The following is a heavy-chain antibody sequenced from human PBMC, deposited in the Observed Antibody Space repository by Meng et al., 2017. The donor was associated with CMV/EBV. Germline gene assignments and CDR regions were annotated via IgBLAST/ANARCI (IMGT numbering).Heavy chain of an antibody. Sequence: QVQPQGSGPGPGNPSQTPSLTCTVPGGSISSGDYYWSWIRQPPGKGLEWIGYIYYSGSTYYNPSLKSRVTISVDTSKNQFSLKLSSVTAADTAVYYCARVYCSGGSCYGNWFDPWGQGTLVTVSS. CDR3: ARVYCSGGSCYGNWFDP. CDR1: GGSISSGDYY. J-gene: IGHJ5*02. V-gene: IGHV4-30-4*08. D-gene: IGHD2-15*01. CDR2: IYYSGST.